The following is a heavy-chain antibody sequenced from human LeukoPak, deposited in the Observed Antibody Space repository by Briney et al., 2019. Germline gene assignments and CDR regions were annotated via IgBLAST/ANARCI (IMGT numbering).Heavy chain of an antibody. V-gene: IGHV3-7*01. D-gene: IGHD7-27*01. Sequence: GGSLRLSCAASGLSFRNYWMGWVRQAPGKGLEWVANIKHDGSEIYYVDSVEGRFTISRDTAKDSLYLQMNSLRVEDTAVYYCAKDKAGDWAHFDYWGQGTLVTVSS. CDR3: AKDKAGDWAHFDY. CDR1: GLSFRNYW. J-gene: IGHJ4*02. CDR2: IKHDGSEI.